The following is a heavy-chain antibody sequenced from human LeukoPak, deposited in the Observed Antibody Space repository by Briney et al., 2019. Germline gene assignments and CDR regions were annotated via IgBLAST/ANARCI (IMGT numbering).Heavy chain of an antibody. CDR1: GFTFSSYG. V-gene: IGHV3-30*02. D-gene: IGHD2-2*01. J-gene: IGHJ4*02. CDR2: IRYDGSNK. Sequence: GGSLRLSCAVSGFTFSSYGMPWVRQAPGKGLEWVAFIRYDGSNKYYADSVKGRFTISRDNSKNTLYLQMNSLRAEDTAVYYCAKDLRYCSSTSCYFRQTYYFDYWGQGTLVTVSS. CDR3: AKDLRYCSSTSCYFRQTYYFDY.